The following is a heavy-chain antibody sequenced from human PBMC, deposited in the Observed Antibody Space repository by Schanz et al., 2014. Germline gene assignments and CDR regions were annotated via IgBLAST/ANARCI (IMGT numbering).Heavy chain of an antibody. D-gene: IGHD6-13*01. J-gene: IGHJ6*02. CDR2: IWSDGSTK. V-gene: IGHV3-33*03. Sequence: QVQMVESGGGVVQPGRSLRLSCAASGFAFSVYGMHWVRQAPGKGPEWVAVIWSDGSTKYYADSVKGRFTISRDNSKNTLYLQMNSLRADDTAAYYCATVRRRLAAPSTPSFSSYYYYAMDVWGQGTTVTVSS. CDR3: ATVRRRLAAPSTPSFSSYYYYAMDV. CDR1: GFAFSVYG.